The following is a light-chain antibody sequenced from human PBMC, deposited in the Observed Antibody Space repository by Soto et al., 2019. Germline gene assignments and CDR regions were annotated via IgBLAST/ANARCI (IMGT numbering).Light chain of an antibody. CDR3: SAYSNIDTPLSV. CDR2: EVS. Sequence: QSALTQPASVSGSPGQSITISCTGTSSDIGAFNFVSWYQHHPGKAPKLMIYEVSNRPSGVSNRFSGSKSGNTASLTISGLQAEDEGDYYCSAYSNIDTPLSVFGTGTKVTVL. CDR1: SSDIGAFNF. V-gene: IGLV2-14*01. J-gene: IGLJ1*01.